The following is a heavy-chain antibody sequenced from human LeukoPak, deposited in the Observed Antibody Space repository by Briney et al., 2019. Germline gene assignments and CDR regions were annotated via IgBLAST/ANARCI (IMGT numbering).Heavy chain of an antibody. CDR3: VSTSSGWYVRYAFDI. Sequence: GESLKISCKGSGYSFTSYWIGWVRQMPGKGLEWMGIIYPGDSDTRYSPSFQGQVTISADKSISTAYLQWSSLKASDTAMYYCVSTSSGWYVRYAFDIWGQGTMVTVSS. D-gene: IGHD6-19*01. CDR2: IYPGDSDT. CDR1: GYSFTSYW. V-gene: IGHV5-51*01. J-gene: IGHJ3*02.